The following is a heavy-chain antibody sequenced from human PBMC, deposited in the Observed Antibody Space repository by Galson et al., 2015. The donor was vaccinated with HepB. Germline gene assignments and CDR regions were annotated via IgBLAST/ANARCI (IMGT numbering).Heavy chain of an antibody. D-gene: IGHD2/OR15-2a*01. J-gene: IGHJ4*02. CDR2: INTNTGNP. CDR3: ARDYNSNFDY. Sequence: SVKVSCKASGYTFTSYAMNWVRQAPGQGLEWRGWINTNTGNPTYAQGFTGRFVCSLDTSVSTAYLQISSLKAGDTAVYYCARDYNSNFDYWGQGTLVTVSS. V-gene: IGHV7-4-1*02. CDR1: GYTFTSYA.